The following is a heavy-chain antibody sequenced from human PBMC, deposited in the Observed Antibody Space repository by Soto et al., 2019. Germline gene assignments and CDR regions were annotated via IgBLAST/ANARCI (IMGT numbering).Heavy chain of an antibody. CDR3: ARDLGGWTDY. J-gene: IGHJ4*02. Sequence: GNGETAYAQKFQGRVTITRDTSASTAYMELSSLRSEDTAVYYCARDLGGWTDYWGQGTLVTV. CDR2: GNGET. V-gene: IGHV1-3*01. D-gene: IGHD6-19*01.